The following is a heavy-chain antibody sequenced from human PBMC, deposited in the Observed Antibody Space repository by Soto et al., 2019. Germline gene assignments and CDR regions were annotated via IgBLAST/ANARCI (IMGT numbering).Heavy chain of an antibody. V-gene: IGHV5-51*01. CDR1: GYSFSNYW. CDR3: ARHLEGYGMDV. J-gene: IGHJ6*02. Sequence: PGESLKISCKVSGYSFSNYWIGWVRQMPGKGLEWMGIIDPDDSNTKYSPSFQGQATISADKSISTAYLQWSSLKASDTAMYYCARHLEGYGMDVWGQGTTVTVSS. CDR2: IDPDDSNT.